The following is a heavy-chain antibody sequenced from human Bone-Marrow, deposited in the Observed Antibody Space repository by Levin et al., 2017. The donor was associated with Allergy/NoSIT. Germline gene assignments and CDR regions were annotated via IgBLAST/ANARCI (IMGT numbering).Heavy chain of an antibody. J-gene: IGHJ4*02. CDR3: ARGSSLYSSGWDPFDY. CDR1: GYTFTTYD. D-gene: IGHD6-19*01. Sequence: PAASVKVSCKASGYTFTTYDIHWVRQATGQGLEWMGWMNSNSDNKGYAQKFQGRVTMTRNTSISTAYMELSSLRSDDTAVYYCARGSSLYSSGWDPFDYWGQGTLVTVSS. V-gene: IGHV1-8*01. CDR2: MNSNSDNK.